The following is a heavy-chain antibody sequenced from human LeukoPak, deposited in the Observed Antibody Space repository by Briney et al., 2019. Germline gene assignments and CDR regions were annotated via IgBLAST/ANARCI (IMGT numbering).Heavy chain of an antibody. CDR3: AIWSAEFNY. D-gene: IGHD3-10*01. J-gene: IGHJ4*02. CDR2: TNERGSDK. Sequence: GGSLRLSCAASGFTFSNSWTSWLRQAPGKGLEWVAHTNERGSDKYYVDSVKGRFTISRDNVKNSLYLRMNSLRAEDTAVYYCAIWSAEFNYWGQGTLVTVSS. V-gene: IGHV3-7*01. CDR1: GFTFSNSW.